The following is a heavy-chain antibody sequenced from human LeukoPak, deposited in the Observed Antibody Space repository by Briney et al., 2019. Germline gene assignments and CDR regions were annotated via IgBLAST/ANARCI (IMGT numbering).Heavy chain of an antibody. Sequence: PGRSLTLSCAASGFTFSRLGMQWVRQAPGKGLEWVAVIHNDGTQGQYADSVKGRFTISKDNFQNTLYLQMNNLRDDDTAVYYCAKEGDEFRGYLDVWGKGTTVTVSS. CDR3: AKEGDEFRGYLDV. J-gene: IGHJ6*03. CDR1: GFTFSRLG. CDR2: IHNDGTQG. V-gene: IGHV3-33*06. D-gene: IGHD3-16*01.